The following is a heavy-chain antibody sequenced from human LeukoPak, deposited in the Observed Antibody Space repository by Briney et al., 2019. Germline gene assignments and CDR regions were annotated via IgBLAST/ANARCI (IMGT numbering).Heavy chain of an antibody. D-gene: IGHD6-13*01. CDR3: ARDSWAAALDY. CDR1: GGSISSYY. J-gene: IGHJ4*02. V-gene: IGHV4-59*12. Sequence: SETLSLTCTVSGGSISSYYWSWIRQPPGKGLEWIGYIYYSGSTNYNPSLKSRVTISVDTSKNQFSLKLSSVTAADTAVYYCARDSWAAALDYWGQGTLVTVSS. CDR2: IYYSGST.